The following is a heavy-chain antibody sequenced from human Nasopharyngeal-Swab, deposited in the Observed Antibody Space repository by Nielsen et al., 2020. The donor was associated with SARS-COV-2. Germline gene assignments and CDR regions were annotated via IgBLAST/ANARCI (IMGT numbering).Heavy chain of an antibody. CDR2: ISSSSSYI. V-gene: IGHV3-21*04. Sequence: GESLKISCAASGFTFSSYSMNWVRQAPGKGLEWVSSISSSSSYIYYADSVKGRFTISRDNAKNSLYLQMNSLRAEDTALYYCSKSRGYYYYMDVWGKGTTVTVSS. CDR1: GFTFSSYS. D-gene: IGHD3-10*01. CDR3: SKSRGYYYYMDV. J-gene: IGHJ6*03.